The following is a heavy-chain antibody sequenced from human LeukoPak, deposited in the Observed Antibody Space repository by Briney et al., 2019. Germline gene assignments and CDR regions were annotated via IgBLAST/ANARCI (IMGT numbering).Heavy chain of an antibody. Sequence: SETLSLTCTASGGSISSYYWSWIRQPPGKGLEWIGYIYYSGSTNYNPSLKSRVTISVDTSKNQFSLKLSSVTAADTAVYYCARDGYYYDSSGYYPYFDYWGQGTLVTVSS. J-gene: IGHJ4*02. V-gene: IGHV4-59*01. CDR2: IYYSGST. CDR1: GGSISSYY. CDR3: ARDGYYYDSSGYYPYFDY. D-gene: IGHD3-22*01.